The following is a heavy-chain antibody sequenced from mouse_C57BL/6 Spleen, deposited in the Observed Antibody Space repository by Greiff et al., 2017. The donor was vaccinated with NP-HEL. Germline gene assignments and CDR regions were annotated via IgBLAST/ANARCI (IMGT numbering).Heavy chain of an antibody. CDR1: GYTFTDYE. CDR2: IDPETGGT. V-gene: IGHV1-15*01. J-gene: IGHJ2*01. D-gene: IGHD1-1*01. Sequence: VQLQQSGAELVRPGASVTLSCKASGYTFTDYEMHWVKQTPVHGLEWIGAIDPETGGTAYNQKFKGKAILTADKSASTAYMELLSLTSEDSAVYYCTLYYSGSSWYYFDYWGQGTTLTVSS. CDR3: TLYYSGSSWYYFDY.